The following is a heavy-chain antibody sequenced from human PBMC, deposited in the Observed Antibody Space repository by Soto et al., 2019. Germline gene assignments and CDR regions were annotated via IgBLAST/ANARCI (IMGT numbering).Heavy chain of an antibody. CDR1: GYTFTSYA. D-gene: IGHD2-15*01. CDR3: ARRAEPNIVVVLAATDWFDP. J-gene: IGHJ5*02. CDR2: INAGNGNT. V-gene: IGHV1-3*01. Sequence: ASVKVSCKASGYTFTSYAMHWVRQAPGQRLEGMGWINAGNGNTKYSQKFQGRVTITRDTSASTAYMELSSLRSEDTAVYYCARRAEPNIVVVLAATDWFDPWGQGNLVTVS.